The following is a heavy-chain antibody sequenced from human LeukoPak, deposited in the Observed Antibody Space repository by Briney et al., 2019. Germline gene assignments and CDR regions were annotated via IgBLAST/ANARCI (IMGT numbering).Heavy chain of an antibody. D-gene: IGHD1-26*01. CDR2: ISPSGDSP. V-gene: IGHV1-46*01. CDR3: ARLVTGSNPADF. CDR1: GFTLTQYY. Sequence: GASVKVSCKASGFTLTQYYLHWVRQAPGQGLEFVGMISPSGDSPPYAQKFQDRVTMTRDMSTSTVYMELSNLRSEDTAVYFCARLVTGSNPADFWGQRTLVTVSS. J-gene: IGHJ4*02.